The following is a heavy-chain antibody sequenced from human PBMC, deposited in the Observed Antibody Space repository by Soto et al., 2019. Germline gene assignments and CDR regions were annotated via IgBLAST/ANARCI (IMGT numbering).Heavy chain of an antibody. CDR2: IYYSGTT. V-gene: IGHV4-61*01. CDR1: GGSVTSGNYY. CDR3: ARGPVVTPFVDC. J-gene: IGHJ4*02. Sequence: QVQLQESGPGLVKPSETLSLTCTVSGGSVTSGNYYWSWIRQPPGKGLEWIGHIYYSGTTNYNPSLRGRVTMLIDASKNQFSLQLSSVTAAETAVYYCARGPVVTPFVDCWGQGTLVKVS. D-gene: IGHD2-21*02.